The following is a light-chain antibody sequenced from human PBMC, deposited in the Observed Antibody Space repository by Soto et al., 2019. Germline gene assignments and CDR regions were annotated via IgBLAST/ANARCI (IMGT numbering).Light chain of an antibody. CDR2: GDN. V-gene: IGLV1-40*01. CDR1: SSNLGAGYD. Sequence: QSALTQPPSVSGAPGQRVTMSCTGTSSNLGAGYDVHWYQQFPGAAPKLLIYGDNNRPSGVPDRFSGSKSGPSASLAITGLQAEDEADYYCTSYADSSPVVFGGGTKVTVL. CDR3: TSYADSSPVV. J-gene: IGLJ2*01.